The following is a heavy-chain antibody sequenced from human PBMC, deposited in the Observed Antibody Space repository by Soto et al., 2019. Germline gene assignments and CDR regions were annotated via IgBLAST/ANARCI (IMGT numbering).Heavy chain of an antibody. J-gene: IGHJ4*02. CDR3: AKIVVVPAAIMGGVDY. D-gene: IGHD2-2*02. V-gene: IGHV3-23*01. CDR1: GFTFSSYA. Sequence: PGGSLRLSCAASGFTFSSYAMSWVRQAPGKGLEWVSAISGSGGSTYYADSVKGRFTISRDNSKNTLYLQMNSLRAEDTAVYYCAKIVVVPAAIMGGVDYWGQGTLVTVSS. CDR2: ISGSGGST.